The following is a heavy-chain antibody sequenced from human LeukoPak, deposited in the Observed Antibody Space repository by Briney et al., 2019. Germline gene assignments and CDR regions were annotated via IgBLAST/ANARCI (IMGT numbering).Heavy chain of an antibody. CDR1: XFTFSXYA. Sequence: SLRLXXAASXFTFSXYAMHWVRQAPGKGLEWVAVISYDGSNKYYADSVKGRFTISRDNSKNTLYLQMNSLRAEDTAVYYCARTTGTTYYYYGMDVWGQGTTVTVSS. CDR3: ARTTGTTYYYYGMDV. CDR2: ISYDGSNK. V-gene: IGHV3-30-3*01. J-gene: IGHJ6*02. D-gene: IGHD1/OR15-1a*01.